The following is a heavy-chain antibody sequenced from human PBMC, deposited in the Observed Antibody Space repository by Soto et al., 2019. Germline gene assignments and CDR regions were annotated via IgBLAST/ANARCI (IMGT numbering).Heavy chain of an antibody. CDR1: GVSISDTRYY. V-gene: IGHV4-39*01. CDR3: ARQGSY. Sequence: QLQLQESGPGLVKPSETLSLTCNVSGVSISDTRYYWGWTRQPPGKGLEWIGTIYFNVNTFYNPSLKSRLTISVDTSTNQISPRLTSVTAADTAVYYCARQGSYWGQGTLVAVSS. J-gene: IGHJ4*02. CDR2: IYFNVNT.